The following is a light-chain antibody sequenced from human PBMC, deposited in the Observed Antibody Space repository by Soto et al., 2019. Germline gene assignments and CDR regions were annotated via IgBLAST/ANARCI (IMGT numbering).Light chain of an antibody. CDR2: GAS. Sequence: EIVMTQSPSTLSVSPGERATLSCRASQSVGSNLAWYQQKPGQAPRLLIYGASSRATGIPARCSGSGSGTDFSLTISSLQSEDFAVYYCQQYSSWPRTFGQGTKVEIK. V-gene: IGKV3-15*01. CDR1: QSVGSN. J-gene: IGKJ1*01. CDR3: QQYSSWPRT.